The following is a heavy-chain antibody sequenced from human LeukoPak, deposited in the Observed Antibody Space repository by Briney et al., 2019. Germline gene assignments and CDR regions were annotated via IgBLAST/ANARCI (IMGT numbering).Heavy chain of an antibody. CDR2: INPNSGDT. Sequence: ASVKVSCKASGYTFSGYYMHWVRQAPGQGLEWMGWINPNSGDTHYAQKFQGRVTLTRDTSITTAYMELSSLTSDVTAVYYCARGKDGSGTYYNYFFDYWGQGTLVTVSS. J-gene: IGHJ4*02. D-gene: IGHD3-10*01. V-gene: IGHV1-2*02. CDR1: GYTFSGYY. CDR3: ARGKDGSGTYYNYFFDY.